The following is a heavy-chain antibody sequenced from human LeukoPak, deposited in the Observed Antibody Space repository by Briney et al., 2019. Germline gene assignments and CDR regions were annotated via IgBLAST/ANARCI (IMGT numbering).Heavy chain of an antibody. CDR2: IYPGDSDT. V-gene: IGHV5-51*01. Sequence: GESLKISCKGSGYSFTSYWIGWVRQMPGKGLEWMGIIYPGDSDTRYSPSFQGQVTISADKSISTAYLQWSSLKASDTAMYYCARLSEAWGSGLILTGNQPAANNWFDPWGQGTLVTVSS. CDR1: GYSFTSYW. J-gene: IGHJ5*02. D-gene: IGHD2-2*01. CDR3: ARLSEAWGSGLILTGNQPAANNWFDP.